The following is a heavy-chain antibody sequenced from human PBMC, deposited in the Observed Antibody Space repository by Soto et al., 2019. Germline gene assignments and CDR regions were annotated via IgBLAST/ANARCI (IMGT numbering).Heavy chain of an antibody. CDR2: IYYSGST. V-gene: IGHV4-31*03. J-gene: IGHJ4*02. CDR3: ARQRGQRAHIDY. Sequence: QVQLQESGPGLMKPSQTLSLTCTVSGGSISSGGYYWSWIRQHPGKGLEWIGYIYYSGSTYYNPSLKSRVTISVDTSKNQFSLKLSSVTAADTAVYYCARQRGQRAHIDYWGQGTLVTVSS. CDR1: GGSISSGGYY. D-gene: IGHD3-10*01.